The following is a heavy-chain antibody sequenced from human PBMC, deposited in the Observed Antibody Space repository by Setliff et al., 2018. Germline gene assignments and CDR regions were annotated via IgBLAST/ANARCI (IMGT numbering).Heavy chain of an antibody. CDR3: AISTLSICSGGSCPNALDV. CDR2: ISSYNDVT. J-gene: IGHJ3*01. Sequence: ASVKVSCKASTYIFNSYGISWVRQAPGKGLEWVGWISSYNDVTTYAQRFQGRVTLTKDTSTSAAYMELRSLRSDDSAVYYCAISTLSICSGGSCPNALDVWGQGTMVTVSS. D-gene: IGHD2-15*01. V-gene: IGHV1-18*01. CDR1: TYIFNSYG.